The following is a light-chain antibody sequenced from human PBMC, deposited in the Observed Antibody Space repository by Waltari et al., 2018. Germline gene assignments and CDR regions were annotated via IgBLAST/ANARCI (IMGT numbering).Light chain of an antibody. Sequence: EIVLTQSPVTLSLAPGERATLSCWASQSVGSSLAWYQQKPGQGPRLLMYAASNRATGVPARFNGSGSGTDFTLTIISLQSEDSAVYYCQQRSNWPPITFGQGTRLEIK. CDR1: QSVGSS. CDR2: AAS. V-gene: IGKV3-11*01. J-gene: IGKJ5*01. CDR3: QQRSNWPPIT.